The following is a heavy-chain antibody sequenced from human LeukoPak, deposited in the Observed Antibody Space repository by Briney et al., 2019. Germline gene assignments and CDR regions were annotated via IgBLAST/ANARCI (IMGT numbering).Heavy chain of an antibody. CDR1: GFTFSSYG. J-gene: IGHJ4*02. V-gene: IGHV3-30*03. D-gene: IGHD5-24*01. CDR2: ISYDGSNK. Sequence: GGSLRLSCAASGFTFSSYGMHWVRQAPGKGLEWVAVISYDGSNKYYADSVKGRFTISRDNSKNTLYLQMNSLRPEDTAVYYCETDGYNFDYWGQGTLVIVSS. CDR3: ETDGYNFDY.